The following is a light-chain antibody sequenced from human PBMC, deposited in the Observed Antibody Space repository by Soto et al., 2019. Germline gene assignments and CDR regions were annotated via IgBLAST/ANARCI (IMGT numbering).Light chain of an antibody. CDR2: GAF. CDR3: QQYNDLET. J-gene: IGKJ4*01. Sequence: EMVLTQSPATLSVSPGGSATLSCRASRSVINDLAWYQQRPGQAPRLLIYGAFKRATGVPARFSGSGSGTHFTLTISSLESEDFAVYVFQQYNDLETFGGGTKVEIK. V-gene: IGKV3-15*01. CDR1: RSVIND.